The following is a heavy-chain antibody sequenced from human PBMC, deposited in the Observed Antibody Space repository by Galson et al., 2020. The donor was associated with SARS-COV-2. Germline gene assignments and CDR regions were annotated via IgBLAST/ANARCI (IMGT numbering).Heavy chain of an antibody. V-gene: IGHV3-74*01. J-gene: IGHJ6*02. CDR1: GLSFSNYW. D-gene: IGHD2-2*02. Sequence: GGSLRLSCAVSGLSFSNYWMQWVRQVPGEGPVWVSRINNDGTSRSYADSVRGRFTVSRDNAKNILYLQMNSLRAEDTAVYYCTRGGYCNSATCYIGYFGMDVWGQGTTVTVSS. CDR2: INNDGTSR. CDR3: TRGGYCNSATCYIGYFGMDV.